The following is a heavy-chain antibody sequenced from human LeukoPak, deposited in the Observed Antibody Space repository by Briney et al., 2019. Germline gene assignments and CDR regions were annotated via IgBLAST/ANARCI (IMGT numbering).Heavy chain of an antibody. D-gene: IGHD3-22*01. V-gene: IGHV4-4*07. Sequence: PSETLSLTCTVSGGSISSYYWSWIRQPAGKGLEWIWRIYTSGSTNYNPSLKSRVTMSVDTSKNQFSLKLSSVTAADTAVYYCARVKGETGYYDSSLGAFDIWGQGTMVTVSS. CDR3: ARVKGETGYYDSSLGAFDI. CDR1: GGSISSYY. CDR2: IYTSGST. J-gene: IGHJ3*02.